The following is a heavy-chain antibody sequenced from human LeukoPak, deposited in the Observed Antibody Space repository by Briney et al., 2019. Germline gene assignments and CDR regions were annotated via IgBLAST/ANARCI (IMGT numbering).Heavy chain of an antibody. J-gene: IGHJ4*02. CDR1: GFTVSSYA. Sequence: GGSLRLSCAASGFTVSSYAMNWVRQAPGKGLEWVSSISSSSSYIYYADSVKGRFTISRDNAKNSLYLQMNSLRAEDTAVYYCARDRDSGSFDWGQGTLVTVSS. D-gene: IGHD1-26*01. CDR2: ISSSSSYI. V-gene: IGHV3-21*01. CDR3: ARDRDSGSFD.